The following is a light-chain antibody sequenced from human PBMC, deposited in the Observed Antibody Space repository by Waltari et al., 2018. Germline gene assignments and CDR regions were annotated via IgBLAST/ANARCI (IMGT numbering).Light chain of an antibody. CDR2: GTS. CDR1: HSVNSAY. Sequence: EIELTQSPGTLSLSPGDRATLSCRASHSVNSAYLDWYQQKRGQAPRLLIYGTSTRATGISERFSGSGSGTDFILTISRLEPEDFAIYYCHQYHNSPQTFGQGTKVEI. CDR3: HQYHNSPQT. V-gene: IGKV3-20*01. J-gene: IGKJ1*01.